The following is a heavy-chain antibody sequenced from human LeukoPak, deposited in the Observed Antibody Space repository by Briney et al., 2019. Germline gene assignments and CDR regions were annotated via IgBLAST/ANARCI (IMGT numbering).Heavy chain of an antibody. V-gene: IGHV4-39*01. D-gene: IGHD3-3*01. J-gene: IGHJ4*02. CDR2: IYYSGNT. Sequence: SETLSLTCTVSGGSISITSYYWGWIRQPPGKGLEWIGSIYYSGNTYYNPSLKSRVTVSVDTSKNQFSLKLTSVTTADTAVHYCARQQYDFWSGSPPRHFDYWGQGTLVTVSS. CDR1: GGSISITSYY. CDR3: ARQQYDFWSGSPPRHFDY.